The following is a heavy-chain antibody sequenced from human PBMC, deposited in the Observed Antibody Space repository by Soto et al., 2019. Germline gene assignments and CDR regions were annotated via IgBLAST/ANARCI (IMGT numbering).Heavy chain of an antibody. V-gene: IGHV3-53*01. J-gene: IGHJ4*02. D-gene: IGHD3-10*01. Sequence: EVQLVESGGGLIQPGGSLRLSCAASGFSVSDKYMNWVRQAPGRGLEWVSVIYSGDSTYYADSVKGRFTISRVNSKNTLYLQMHSLRAEDTAVYYCASDSGLAPFDYWGLGTLVTVSS. CDR1: GFSVSDKY. CDR2: IYSGDST. CDR3: ASDSGLAPFDY.